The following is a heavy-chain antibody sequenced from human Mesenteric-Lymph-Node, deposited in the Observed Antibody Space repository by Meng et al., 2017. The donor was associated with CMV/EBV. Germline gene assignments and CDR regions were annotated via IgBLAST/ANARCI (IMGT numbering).Heavy chain of an antibody. D-gene: IGHD7-27*01. J-gene: IGHJ4*02. CDR2: IKQDGSEQ. Sequence: GGSLRLSCVASGFSFSNHDMSWVRQAPGKGLEWVANIKQDGSEQYYVDSVKGRFTISRDNAKNSLYLEMNSLRAEDTAVYYCARGKLGIDYWGQGTLVTVSS. V-gene: IGHV3-7*01. CDR1: GFSFSNHD. CDR3: ARGKLGIDY.